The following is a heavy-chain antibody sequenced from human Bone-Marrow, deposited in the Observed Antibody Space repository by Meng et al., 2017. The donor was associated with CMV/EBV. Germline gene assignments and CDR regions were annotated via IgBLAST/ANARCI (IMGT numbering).Heavy chain of an antibody. CDR3: ARRISFCNDGRCRSYYLDF. J-gene: IGHJ4*02. D-gene: IGHD2-15*01. Sequence: GESLKISCKGSGYTFTKYWIGWVRQTPGRGLEWMGIIWPGDSETRYSPAFQGQVTFSVDKSNSTVHLQWSSLKASDTAMYYCARRISFCNDGRCRSYYLDFWGQGTLVTVSS. CDR1: GYTFTKYW. V-gene: IGHV5-51*01. CDR2: IWPGDSET.